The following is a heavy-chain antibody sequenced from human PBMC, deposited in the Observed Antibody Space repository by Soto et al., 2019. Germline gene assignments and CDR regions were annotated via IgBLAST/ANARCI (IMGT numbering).Heavy chain of an antibody. CDR1: GGSISSSSYY. V-gene: IGHV4-39*01. CDR2: IYYSGST. J-gene: IGHJ6*04. Sequence: PSETLSLTCTVSGGSISSSSYYWGWIRQPPGKGLEWIGSIYYSGSTYYSPSLKSRVTISVDTSKNQFSLKLSSVTAADTAVYYCAPHAGSSTIEGSFFLDVWGKGTTVTVSS. D-gene: IGHD5-12*01. CDR3: APHAGSSTIEGSFFLDV.